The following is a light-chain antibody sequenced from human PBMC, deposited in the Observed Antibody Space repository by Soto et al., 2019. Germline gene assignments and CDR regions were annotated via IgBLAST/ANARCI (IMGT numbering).Light chain of an antibody. CDR1: QSFRGL. J-gene: IGKJ5*01. CDR2: DAY. Sequence: EGVLTQSPGTLSLSPGERATISCRASQSFRGLLAWYQQKPGQAPRLLIYDAYNRATGIPPRFSGSGSGTDFTLTISSLEPEDSAVYYCQQRHRWPITFGQGTRLEIK. CDR3: QQRHRWPIT. V-gene: IGKV3-11*01.